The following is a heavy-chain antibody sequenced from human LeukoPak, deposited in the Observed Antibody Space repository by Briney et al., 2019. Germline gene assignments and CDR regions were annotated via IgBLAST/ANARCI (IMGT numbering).Heavy chain of an antibody. CDR3: AAVSYLAFDI. CDR1: GFTVSGYW. J-gene: IGHJ3*02. V-gene: IGHV3-7*01. CDR2: IKQDGDEK. Sequence: PGGSLGLSCAASGFTVSGYWMSWVRRAPGKGLEWVANIKQDGDEKYYVDSVKGRFTIFRDNAKNAAYLQINSLTVEDTAVYCCAAVSYLAFDIWGQGTMVTVSS. D-gene: IGHD2-21*01.